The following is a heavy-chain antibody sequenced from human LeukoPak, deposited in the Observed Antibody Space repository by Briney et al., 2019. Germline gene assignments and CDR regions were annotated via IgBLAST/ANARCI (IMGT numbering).Heavy chain of an antibody. D-gene: IGHD3-22*01. J-gene: IGHJ6*02. V-gene: IGHV3-21*01. CDR2: ISSSSSYI. Sequence: GGSLRLSCAASGFTFSSYSVNWVRQAPGKGLEWVSSISSSSSYIYYADSVKGRFTISRDNAKNSLYLQMNSLRAEDTAVYYCARDRFSDSSSMDVWGQGTTVTVSS. CDR1: GFTFSSYS. CDR3: ARDRFSDSSSMDV.